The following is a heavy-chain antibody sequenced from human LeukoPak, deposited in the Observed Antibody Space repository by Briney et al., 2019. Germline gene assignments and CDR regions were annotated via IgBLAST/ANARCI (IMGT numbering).Heavy chain of an antibody. CDR2: IYPDDSDT. CDR1: GYRFTSYW. Sequence: GESLKISCKGSGYRFTSYWIGWVRQMPGKGLEWMGIIYPDDSDTRYSPSFQGQVTISADKSISTAYLQWSSLKASDTAMYYCARPRLSSIFHAFDIWGQGTMVTVSS. D-gene: IGHD2-21*01. J-gene: IGHJ3*02. V-gene: IGHV5-51*01. CDR3: ARPRLSSIFHAFDI.